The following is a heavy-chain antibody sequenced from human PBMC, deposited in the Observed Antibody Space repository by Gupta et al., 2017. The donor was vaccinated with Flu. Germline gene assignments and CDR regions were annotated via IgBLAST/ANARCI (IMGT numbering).Heavy chain of an antibody. CDR3: ARGATGIAAAGSGPPPKHFDY. Sequence: EVQLVESGGGLVQPGGSLRLSCAASGFTFSSYEMNWVRQAPGKGLEWVSYISSSGSTIYYADSVKGRFTISRDNAKNSLYLQMNSLRAEDTAVYYCARGATGIAAAGSGPPPKHFDYWGQGTLVTVSS. J-gene: IGHJ4*02. V-gene: IGHV3-48*03. CDR1: GFTFSSYE. D-gene: IGHD6-13*01. CDR2: ISSSGSTI.